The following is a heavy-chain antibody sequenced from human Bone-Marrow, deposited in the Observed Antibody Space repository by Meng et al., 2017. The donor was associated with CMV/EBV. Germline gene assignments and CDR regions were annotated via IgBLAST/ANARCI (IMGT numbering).Heavy chain of an antibody. CDR3: ARDGSPNLPIDY. V-gene: IGHV4-61*01. CDR2: IYYSGGT. CDR1: GGSVSSGSYY. Sequence: SETLSLTCTVSGGSVSSGSYYWSWIRQPPGKGLEWIGYIYYSGGTNYNPSLKSRVTISGDTSKNQFSLKLSSVTAADTAVYYCARDGSPNLPIDYWGQGTLVTVSS. J-gene: IGHJ4*02. D-gene: IGHD1-1*01.